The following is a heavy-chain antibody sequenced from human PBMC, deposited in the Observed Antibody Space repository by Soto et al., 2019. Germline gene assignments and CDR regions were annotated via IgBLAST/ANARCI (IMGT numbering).Heavy chain of an antibody. V-gene: IGHV1-18*01. D-gene: IGHD6-19*01. Sequence: ASVKVSCKASGYTFTSYGISWVRQAPGQGLEWMGWISAYNGNTNYAQKLQGRVTMTTDTSTSTAYMELRSLRSDDTAVYYCAREANSGWYSGPYYGMDVWGQGTTVTVSS. CDR2: ISAYNGNT. CDR3: AREANSGWYSGPYYGMDV. J-gene: IGHJ6*02. CDR1: GYTFTSYG.